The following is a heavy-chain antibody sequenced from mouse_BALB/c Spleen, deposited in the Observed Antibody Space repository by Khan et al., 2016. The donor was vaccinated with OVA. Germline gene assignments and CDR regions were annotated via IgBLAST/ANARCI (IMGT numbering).Heavy chain of an antibody. V-gene: IGHV3-2*02. J-gene: IGHJ2*01. CDR1: GYSITSGYG. CDR3: ARTARIKY. Sequence: EVQLQESGPGLVKPSQSLSLTYTVTGYSITSGYGWNWIRQFPGNKLEWMGYISYSGSTNYNPSLKSRISITRDTFKNQFFLQLNSVTTEDTATYYCARTARIKYWGQGTTLTVSS. CDR2: ISYSGST. D-gene: IGHD1-2*01.